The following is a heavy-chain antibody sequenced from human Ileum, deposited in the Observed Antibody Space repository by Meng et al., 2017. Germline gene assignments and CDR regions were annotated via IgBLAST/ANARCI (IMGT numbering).Heavy chain of an antibody. J-gene: IGHJ4*02. D-gene: IGHD4-23*01. CDR3: ARYILRWGYYFDY. V-gene: IGHV4-4*03. CDR1: RGSLRSSIW. Sequence: GPRLSTPPCPRTPTCAPRRGSLRSSIWCSCIRQPPGKGLEWIGEIYHSASTNYNPSLKSRVTISVDKSKNQFSLKLSSVTAADTAVYYCARYILRWGYYFDYWGQGTLVTVSS. CDR2: IYHSAST.